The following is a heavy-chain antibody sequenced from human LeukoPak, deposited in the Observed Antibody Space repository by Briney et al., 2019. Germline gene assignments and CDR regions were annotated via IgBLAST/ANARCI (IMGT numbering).Heavy chain of an antibody. V-gene: IGHV1-69*02. CDR2: IIPILGIA. CDR3: ARATYYYGSGSYWGFDY. D-gene: IGHD3-10*01. J-gene: IGHJ4*02. CDR1: GGTFSSYT. Sequence: ASVKGSFKASGGTFSSYTISWGRQAPGQRLEWMGRIIPILGIANYAQKFQGRVTITADKSTSTAYMELSSLRSEDTAVYYCARATYYYGSGSYWGFDYWGQGTLVTVSS.